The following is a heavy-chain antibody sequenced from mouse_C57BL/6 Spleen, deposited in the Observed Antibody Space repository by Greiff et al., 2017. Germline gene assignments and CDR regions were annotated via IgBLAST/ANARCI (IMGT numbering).Heavy chain of an antibody. J-gene: IGHJ1*03. V-gene: IGHV14-2*01. CDR3: ARSYGSSEDRYFDF. Sequence: VQLQQSGAELVKPGASVKLSCTASGFNINDYYMHWVKQRTEQGLEWIGRIDPEDGETKYAPQFQGKGTITADTSSNTAYLQLSSLTSEDTAVYYCARSYGSSEDRYFDFWGTGTSVTVSS. D-gene: IGHD1-1*01. CDR2: IDPEDGET. CDR1: GFNINDYY.